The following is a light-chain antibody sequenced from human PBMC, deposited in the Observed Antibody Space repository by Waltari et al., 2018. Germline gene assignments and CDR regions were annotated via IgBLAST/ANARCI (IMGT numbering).Light chain of an antibody. CDR2: GAS. V-gene: IGKV3-15*01. J-gene: IGKJ2*03. Sequence: EIVMTQSPATLSVSPGERATLSCRASQSVSSKLAWYQQKPGQAPRLLIYGASTRATGLPARFSGSGFETEFTLTISNLQSEDFAVYYCQQYYNWPPYSFGQGTKLEIK. CDR1: QSVSSK. CDR3: QQYYNWPPYS.